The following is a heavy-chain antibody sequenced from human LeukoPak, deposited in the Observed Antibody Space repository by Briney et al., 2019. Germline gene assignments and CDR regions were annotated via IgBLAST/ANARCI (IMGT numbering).Heavy chain of an antibody. CDR3: AKTKGYSYGYYFDY. V-gene: IGHV3-30*18. CDR1: GFTLSSYA. Sequence: GGSLRLSCAASGFTLSSYAMHWVGQSLGKGLEWVAVMSYDGFNKYYADSVKGRFTISRDNSKNTLYLQMNSLRAEDTAVYYCAKTKGYSYGYYFDYWSPGTLVTVSS. CDR2: MSYDGFNK. D-gene: IGHD5-18*01. J-gene: IGHJ4*02.